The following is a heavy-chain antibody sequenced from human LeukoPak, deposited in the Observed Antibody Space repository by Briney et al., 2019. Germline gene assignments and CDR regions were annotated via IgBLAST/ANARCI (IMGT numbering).Heavy chain of an antibody. V-gene: IGHV3-53*01. CDR1: GFTVSSKY. CDR2: IYSGGST. CDR3: AREPGEAFGGVISFRGIDY. Sequence: GGSLRLSCAASGFTVSSKYMSWVRQAPGKGLEWVSVIYSGGSTYYADSVKGRFTISRDNAKNSLYLQMNSLRAEDTAVYYCAREPGEAFGGVISFRGIDYWGQGTLVTVSS. D-gene: IGHD3-16*02. J-gene: IGHJ4*02.